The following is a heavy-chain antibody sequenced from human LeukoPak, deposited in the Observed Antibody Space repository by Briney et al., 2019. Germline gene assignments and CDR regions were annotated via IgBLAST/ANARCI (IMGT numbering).Heavy chain of an antibody. CDR3: ARASESVADNYYYYYMDV. V-gene: IGHV1-46*01. J-gene: IGHJ6*03. CDR1: GYTFTSYY. CDR2: INPSGGST. Sequence: ASVKVSCKASGYTFTSYYMHWVRQAPGQGLEWMGIINPSGGSTSYAQKFQGRVTMTRDMSTSTAYMELSSLRSEDTAVYYCARASESVADNYYYYYMDVWGKGTTVTVSS. D-gene: IGHD6-19*01.